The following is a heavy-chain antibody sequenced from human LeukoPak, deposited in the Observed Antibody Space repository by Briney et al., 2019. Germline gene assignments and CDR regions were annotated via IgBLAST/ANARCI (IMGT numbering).Heavy chain of an antibody. CDR1: GGSISSYY. V-gene: IGHV4-59*01. CDR3: ARDLMRRSTFDI. J-gene: IGHJ3*02. D-gene: IGHD3-9*01. CDR2: IYYSGST. Sequence: SETLSLTCTVSGGSISSYYWSWIRQPPGKGLEWIGYIYYSGSTNYNPSLKSRVTISVDTSKNQFSLKLSSVTAADTAVYYCARDLMRRSTFDIWGQGTMVTVSS.